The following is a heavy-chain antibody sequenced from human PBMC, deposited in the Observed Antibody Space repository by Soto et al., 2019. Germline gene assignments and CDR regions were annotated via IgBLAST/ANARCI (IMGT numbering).Heavy chain of an antibody. CDR2: ISYDGSNK. Sequence: QVQLVESGGGVVQPGRSLRLSCAASGFTFSSYAMHWVRQAPGKGLEWVAVISYDGSNKYYADSVKGRFTISRDNSKNTLYLQMNSLRAEDTAVYYCARDASITTGAFDIWGQGTMVTVS. V-gene: IGHV3-30-3*01. D-gene: IGHD3-3*01. J-gene: IGHJ3*02. CDR3: ARDASITTGAFDI. CDR1: GFTFSSYA.